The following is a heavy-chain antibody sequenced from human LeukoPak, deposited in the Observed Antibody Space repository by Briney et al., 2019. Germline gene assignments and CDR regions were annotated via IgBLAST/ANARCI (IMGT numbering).Heavy chain of an antibody. CDR1: GGSFSGYY. D-gene: IGHD3-3*01. V-gene: IGHV4-34*01. CDR2: INHSGST. Sequence: SETLSLTCAVYGGSFSGYYWSWIRQPPGKGLEWIGEINHSGSTNYNPSLKSRVTISVDTSKNQFSLKLSSVTAADTAVYYCARGSGDFWSGRTSGYFDYWGQGTLVTVSS. J-gene: IGHJ4*02. CDR3: ARGSGDFWSGRTSGYFDY.